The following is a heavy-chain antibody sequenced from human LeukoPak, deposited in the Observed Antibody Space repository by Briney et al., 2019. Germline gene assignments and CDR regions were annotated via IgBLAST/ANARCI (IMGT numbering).Heavy chain of an antibody. J-gene: IGHJ5*02. CDR2: ISGSGGST. CDR1: GFTFSSYS. Sequence: GGSLRLSCAASGFTFSSYSMRWVRQAPGKGLEWVSAISGSGGSTYYADSVKGRFTISRDNSKNTLYLQMNSLRAEDTAVYYCAKDPLLGTASYNWFDPWGQGTLVTVSS. V-gene: IGHV3-23*01. D-gene: IGHD1-1*01. CDR3: AKDPLLGTASYNWFDP.